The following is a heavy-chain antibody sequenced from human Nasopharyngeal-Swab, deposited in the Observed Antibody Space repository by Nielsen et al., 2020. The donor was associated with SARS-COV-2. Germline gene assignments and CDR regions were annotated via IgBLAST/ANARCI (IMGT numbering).Heavy chain of an antibody. Sequence: GESLKISCAASGFTFSTYDMSWVRQAPGKGLEWVSGISGSGESTHYADSVKGRFTISRDNSMNTLYLQMNSLRAEDTAVYYCARAETGYSYGYPFDYWGQGTLVTVSS. CDR3: ARAETGYSYGYPFDY. V-gene: IGHV3-23*01. D-gene: IGHD5-18*01. CDR2: ISGSGEST. CDR1: GFTFSTYD. J-gene: IGHJ4*02.